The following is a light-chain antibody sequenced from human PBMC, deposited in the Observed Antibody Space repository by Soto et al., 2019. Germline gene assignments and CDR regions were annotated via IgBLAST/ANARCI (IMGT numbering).Light chain of an antibody. CDR1: SSDVGDYKL. CDR2: EGS. Sequence: QSALTQPASVSGSPGQSITTSCTGTSSDVGDYKLVSWYQQHPGKAPKLMIYEGSKRPSGVSNRFSGSKSGNTASLTIAGLQAEYEADYYCCLYVRSTTFYVFGTGTKLTVL. CDR3: CLYVRSTTFYV. V-gene: IGLV2-23*01. J-gene: IGLJ1*01.